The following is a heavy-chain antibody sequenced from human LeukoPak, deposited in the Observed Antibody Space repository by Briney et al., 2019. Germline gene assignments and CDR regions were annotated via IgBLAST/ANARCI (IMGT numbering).Heavy chain of an antibody. Sequence: SETLSLTCAVYGGSSSGYYWSWIRQPPGKGLEWIGEINHSGSTNYNPSLKSRVTISVDTSKNQFSLKLSSVTAADTAVYYCARGRMAESTWLDYYYGMDVWGQGTTVTVSS. CDR2: INHSGST. CDR1: GGSSSGYY. V-gene: IGHV4-34*01. J-gene: IGHJ6*02. D-gene: IGHD5-24*01. CDR3: ARGRMAESTWLDYYYGMDV.